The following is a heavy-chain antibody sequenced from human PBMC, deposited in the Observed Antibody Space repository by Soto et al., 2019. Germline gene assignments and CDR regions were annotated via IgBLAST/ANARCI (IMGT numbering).Heavy chain of an antibody. J-gene: IGHJ4*02. D-gene: IGHD2-15*01. Sequence: PSETLSLTCTVSGGSISSSSYYWGWIRQPPGKGLEWIGSIYYSGSTYYNPSLKSRVTISVDTSKNQFSLKLSSVTAADTAVYYCARGARGYCSGGRLSHFDYWGQGSLVTGS. CDR3: ARGARGYCSGGRLSHFDY. CDR1: GGSISSSSYY. CDR2: IYYSGST. V-gene: IGHV4-39*01.